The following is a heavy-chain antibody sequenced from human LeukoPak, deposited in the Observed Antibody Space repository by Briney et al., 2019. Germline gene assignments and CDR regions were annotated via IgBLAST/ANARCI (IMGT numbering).Heavy chain of an antibody. J-gene: IGHJ6*02. CDR2: ISSSSSYI. CDR1: GFTFSSYS. D-gene: IGHD2-2*02. Sequence: GGSLRLSCAASGFTFSSYSMNWVRQAPGKGLEWVSSISSSSSYIYYADSVKGRFTISRDNAKNSLYLQMNSLRAEDTAVYYCAREQDCSSTSCYSYYSMDVWGQGTTVTVSS. V-gene: IGHV3-21*01. CDR3: AREQDCSSTSCYSYYSMDV.